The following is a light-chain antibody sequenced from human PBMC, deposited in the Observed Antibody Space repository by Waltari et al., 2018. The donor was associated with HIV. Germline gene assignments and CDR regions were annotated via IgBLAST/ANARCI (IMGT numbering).Light chain of an antibody. CDR3: SSYAGSNNYV. Sequence: QSALTQPPSASGSPGPSVTISCTGTSSDIGGYNYVSWYQQHPGKAPKLMIYEVNERPSGVPDRFSGCKSGNTASLTVSGLQAEDEADYYCSSYAGSNNYVFGTGTKVTVL. CDR1: SSDIGGYNY. V-gene: IGLV2-8*01. CDR2: EVN. J-gene: IGLJ1*01.